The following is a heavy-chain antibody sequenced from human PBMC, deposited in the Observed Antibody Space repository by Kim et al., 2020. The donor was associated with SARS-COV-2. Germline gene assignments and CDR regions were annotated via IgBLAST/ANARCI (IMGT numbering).Heavy chain of an antibody. Sequence: DSDTRYSPSFQGQVTISTDKSSSTAYLQWSSLKASDTAMYYCARRWAFDIWGQGTMVTVSS. CDR2: DSDT. V-gene: IGHV5-51*01. J-gene: IGHJ3*02. CDR3: ARRWAFDI.